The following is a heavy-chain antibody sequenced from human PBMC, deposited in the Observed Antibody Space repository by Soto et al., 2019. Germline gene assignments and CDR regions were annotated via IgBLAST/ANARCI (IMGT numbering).Heavy chain of an antibody. CDR1: GYRFTNYW. CDR2: IYPDDSDT. V-gene: IGHV5-51*01. Sequence: LGESLKISCKASGYRFTNYWIGWVRQMPGKGLEWMGIIYPDDSDTKYSPSFQGQVSISADKSSGTAYLQWTSLKASDTAMYYCARLEGGYPASLLYWGQGTPVTVSS. J-gene: IGHJ4*02. CDR3: ARLEGGYPASLLY. D-gene: IGHD3-16*02.